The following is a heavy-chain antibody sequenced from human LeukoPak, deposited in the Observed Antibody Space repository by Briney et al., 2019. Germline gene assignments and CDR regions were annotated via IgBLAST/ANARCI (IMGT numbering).Heavy chain of an antibody. J-gene: IGHJ6*02. CDR1: AFTASGVC. D-gene: IGHD3-16*02. CDR3: DRYRYCGALSYCMDF. CDR2: IKQDGSEE. V-gene: IGHV3-7*05. Sequence: GGSLSPAFAVPAFTASGVCMSCGRQDPGKGLGWVANIKQDGSEEAYVDSVKGRFTISIDNAKNSLFLQMDTVRAKETAVYYCDRYRYCGALSYCMDFWGQGTTVTVSS.